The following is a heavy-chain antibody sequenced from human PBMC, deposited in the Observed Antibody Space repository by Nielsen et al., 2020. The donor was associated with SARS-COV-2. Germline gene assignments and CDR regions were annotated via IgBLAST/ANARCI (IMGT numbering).Heavy chain of an antibody. V-gene: IGHV3-33*08. CDR3: ARDGPVIISYYYYGMDV. CDR2: IWYDGSNK. CDR1: GFTLSSYG. D-gene: IGHD3-3*01. J-gene: IGHJ6*02. Sequence: GESPKISCAASGFTLSSYGMHWVRQAPGKGLEWVAVIWYDGSNKYYADPVKGRFTISRDNSKNTLYLQMNSLRAEDTAVYYCARDGPVIISYYYYGMDVWGQGTTVTVSS.